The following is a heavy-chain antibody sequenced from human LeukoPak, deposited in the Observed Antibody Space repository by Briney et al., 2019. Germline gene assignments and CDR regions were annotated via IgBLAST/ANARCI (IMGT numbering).Heavy chain of an antibody. CDR1: RLTVSRNY. J-gene: IGHJ4*02. CDR2: LYSDGST. V-gene: IGHV3-53*01. D-gene: IGHD1/OR15-1a*01. Sequence: GGSVRLSCASSRLTVSRNYMIWVRQAPARGLEWVSVLYSDGSTYYADSMKGRFTNSRDNSENTLYLQIDSLRAEDTAVYYWERSREHKYEVDYWGQGTLVTVSS. CDR3: ERSREHKYEVDY.